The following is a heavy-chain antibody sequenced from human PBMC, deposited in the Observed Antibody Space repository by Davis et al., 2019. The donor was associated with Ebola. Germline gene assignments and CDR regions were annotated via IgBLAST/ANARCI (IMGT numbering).Heavy chain of an antibody. Sequence: MPSETLSLTCTVSGGSISSYYWSWIRQPPGKGLEWTGYIYYSGSTNYNPSLKSRVTISVDTSKNQFSLKLSSVTAADTAVYYCARDGYDFWSGYYSYYFDYWGQGTLVTVSS. CDR2: IYYSGST. CDR1: GGSISSYY. V-gene: IGHV4-59*01. CDR3: ARDGYDFWSGYYSYYFDY. J-gene: IGHJ4*02. D-gene: IGHD3-3*01.